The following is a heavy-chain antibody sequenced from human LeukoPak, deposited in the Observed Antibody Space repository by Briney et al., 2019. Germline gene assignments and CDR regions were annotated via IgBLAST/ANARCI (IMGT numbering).Heavy chain of an antibody. CDR3: ARRPSADSSSWYQDYYYGMDV. J-gene: IGHJ6*02. V-gene: IGHV3-33*01. CDR2: IWYDGTNK. D-gene: IGHD6-13*01. CDR1: GLTFSGCG. Sequence: LRLSSTASGLTFSGCGMYWARRAPGKWQKRVAIIWYDGTNKYYVDSVQGRFTISRDNSKNTLYLQMNSLRAEDTAVYYCARRPSADSSSWYQDYYYGMDVWGQGTTVTVSS.